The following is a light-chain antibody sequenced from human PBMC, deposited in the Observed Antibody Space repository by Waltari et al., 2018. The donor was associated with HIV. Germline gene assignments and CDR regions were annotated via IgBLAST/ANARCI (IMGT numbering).Light chain of an antibody. CDR2: AND. CDR1: TPHIPRNL. J-gene: IGLJ3*02. V-gene: IGLV1-44*01. Sequence: QSVLAQPPSASGTPGQRVATSYSGSTPHIPRNLVPWYPQLPGTAPKRLIYANDQRPSGVPDRFSGSKSDTSASLAISGLQSEDEADFYCAAWDDSLNEWLFGGGTKLTVL. CDR3: AAWDDSLNEWL.